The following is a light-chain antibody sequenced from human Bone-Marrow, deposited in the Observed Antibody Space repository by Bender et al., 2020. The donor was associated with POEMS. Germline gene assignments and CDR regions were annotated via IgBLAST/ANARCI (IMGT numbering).Light chain of an antibody. J-gene: IGLJ3*02. CDR1: SSDIGAYGY. Sequence: SALTQPASVSGSPGQSIIISCTGTSSDIGAYGYVSWYQQHPGQAPNLMIYDVTIRPSGVSHRFSGSQSGNTASLTISGLQADDEADYYCSSYTTSSTWVFGGGTKLTVL. V-gene: IGLV2-14*03. CDR3: SSYTTSSTWV. CDR2: DVT.